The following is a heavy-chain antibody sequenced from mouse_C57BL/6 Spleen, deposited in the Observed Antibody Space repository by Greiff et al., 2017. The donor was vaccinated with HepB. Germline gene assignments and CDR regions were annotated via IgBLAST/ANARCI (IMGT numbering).Heavy chain of an antibody. CDR3: ARCPFYGNYDYYAMDY. CDR2: IYPGDGDT. J-gene: IGHJ4*01. D-gene: IGHD2-10*01. V-gene: IGHV1-82*01. CDR1: GYAFSSSW. Sequence: VMLVESGPELVKPGPSVKISCKASGYAFSSSWMNWVKQRPGKGLEWIGRIYPGDGDTNYNGKFKGKATLTADNSSSTAYMQLSSLTSEDSAVYFCARCPFYGNYDYYAMDYWGQGTSVTVSS.